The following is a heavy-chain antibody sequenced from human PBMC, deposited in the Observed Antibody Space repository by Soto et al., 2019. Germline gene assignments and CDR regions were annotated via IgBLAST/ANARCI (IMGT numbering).Heavy chain of an antibody. D-gene: IGHD3-22*01. CDR3: ARGVLLRVSWFDP. V-gene: IGHV1-69*13. CDR2: IIPIFGTA. Sequence: GAAVKVSCKASGGTFSSYASSGVRQAPGQGLEWMGGIIPIFGTANYAQKFQGRVTITADESTSTAYIELSSLRSEDTAVYYCARGVLLRVSWFDPWGQGTLVTVSS. CDR1: GGTFSSYA. J-gene: IGHJ5*02.